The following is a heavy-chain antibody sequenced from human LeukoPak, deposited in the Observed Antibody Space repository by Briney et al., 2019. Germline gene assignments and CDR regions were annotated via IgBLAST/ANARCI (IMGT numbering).Heavy chain of an antibody. J-gene: IGHJ6*02. D-gene: IGHD3-16*01. V-gene: IGHV3-7*03. CDR2: IDHNGNVN. CDR3: ARGGGLDV. CDR1: GFTFSSYW. Sequence: GGSLRLSCAASGFTFSSYWMNWARQAPGKGLEWVASIDHNGNVNYYVDSVKGRFTISRDNAKNSLYLQMSNLRAEDTAVYFCARGGGLDVWGQGATVTVSS.